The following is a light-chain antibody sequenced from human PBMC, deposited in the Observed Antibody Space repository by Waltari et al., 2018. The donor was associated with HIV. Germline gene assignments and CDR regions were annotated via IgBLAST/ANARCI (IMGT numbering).Light chain of an antibody. J-gene: IGKJ1*01. V-gene: IGKV1-5*03. CDR1: QSLTSW. CDR3: QQYYSYPWT. CDR2: KAS. Sequence: DIQMTQSPSPLSASVGDRVTITCRDSQSLTSWLDRDQQKTGKAPNLLIYKASSLQSGVPSRFSGSGSGTEFTLTISSLQPDDFATYYCQQYYSYPWTFGQGTKMEVK.